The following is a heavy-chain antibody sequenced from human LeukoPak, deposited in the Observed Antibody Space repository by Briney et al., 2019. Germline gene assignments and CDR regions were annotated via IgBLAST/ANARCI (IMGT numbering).Heavy chain of an antibody. CDR2: ISSSSSYI. CDR1: GFTFSSYA. J-gene: IGHJ4*02. V-gene: IGHV3-21*01. D-gene: IGHD3-22*01. CDR3: ARGPSITMIVVEYDY. Sequence: TGGSLRLSCAASGFTFSSYAMSWVRQAPGKGLEWVSSISSSSSYIYYADSVKGRFTISRDNAKNSLYLQMNSLRAEDTAVYYCARGPSITMIVVEYDYWGQGTLVTVSS.